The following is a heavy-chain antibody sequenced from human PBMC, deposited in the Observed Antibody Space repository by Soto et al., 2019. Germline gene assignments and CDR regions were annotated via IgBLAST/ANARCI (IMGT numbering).Heavy chain of an antibody. V-gene: IGHV4-30-4*01. CDR2: IYYSGST. J-gene: IGHJ4*02. D-gene: IGHD5-18*01. Sequence: SSETLSLTCTVSGGSISSGDYYWSWIRQPPGKGLEWIGYIYYSGSTYYNPSLKSRVTISVDTSKNQFSLKLSSVTAADTAVYYCARLYSYGYLWDFDSWGKGTLVTVSS. CDR1: GGSISSGDYY. CDR3: ARLYSYGYLWDFDS.